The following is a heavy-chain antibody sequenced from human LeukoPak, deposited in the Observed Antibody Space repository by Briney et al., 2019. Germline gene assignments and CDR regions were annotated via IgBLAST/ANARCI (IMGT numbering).Heavy chain of an antibody. CDR2: IYSGGTI. D-gene: IGHD2-2*01. Sequence: PGGSLRLSCAASGFSVRTNYMSWVRQAPGKGLEWVSVIYSGGTIRYADSVKGRFTISRDNANNSLYLQMNSLRPEDTALYYCVRRYCSSTSCTFDYWGQGPRSPSPQ. CDR1: GFSVRTNY. J-gene: IGHJ4*02. CDR3: VRRYCSSTSCTFDY. V-gene: IGHV3-66*04.